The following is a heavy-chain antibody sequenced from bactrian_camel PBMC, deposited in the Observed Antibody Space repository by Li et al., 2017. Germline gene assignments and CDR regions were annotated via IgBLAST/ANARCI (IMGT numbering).Heavy chain of an antibody. Sequence: HVQLVESGGGSVQAGGSLRLSCAASGFTFSTYYISWVRQAPGKGLEWVSSIYRGDASTYYADSVKGRFTISRDNAENTVYLQMNSLKPEDTAVYYCVIGGNLYLVFDYWGQGTQVTVS. CDR3: VIGGNLYLVFDY. V-gene: IGHV3-2*01. D-gene: IGHD2*01. CDR2: IYRGDAST. J-gene: IGHJ6*01. CDR1: GFTFSTYY.